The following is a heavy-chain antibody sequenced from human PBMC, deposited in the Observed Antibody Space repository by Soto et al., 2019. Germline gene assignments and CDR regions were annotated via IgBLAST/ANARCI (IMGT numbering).Heavy chain of an antibody. D-gene: IGHD3-22*01. CDR3: AGITYYYDSSGYYPPYYFDY. CDR2: ISSSSSYT. CDR1: GFTFSDYY. V-gene: IGHV3-11*06. Sequence: PGGSLRLSCAATGFTFSDYYMRWIRQAPGTGLEWVSYISSSSSYTNYADSVKGRFTISRDNAKHSLYLQMNSLRAEDAAVYYCAGITYYYDSSGYYPPYYFDYWGQVTLV. J-gene: IGHJ4*02.